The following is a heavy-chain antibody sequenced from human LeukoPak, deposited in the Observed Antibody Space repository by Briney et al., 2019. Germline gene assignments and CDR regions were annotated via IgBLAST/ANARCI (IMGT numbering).Heavy chain of an antibody. CDR1: GFTFSSYS. Sequence: GGSLRLSCAASGFTFSSYSMNWVRQAPGKGLEWVSSISSSSSYIYYADPVKGRFTISRDNAKNSLYLQMNSLRAVDTAVYYCARDGGPYYDTSGYTYYFDYWGQGTLVTVSS. V-gene: IGHV3-21*01. D-gene: IGHD3-22*01. CDR3: ARDGGPYYDTSGYTYYFDY. CDR2: ISSSSSYI. J-gene: IGHJ4*02.